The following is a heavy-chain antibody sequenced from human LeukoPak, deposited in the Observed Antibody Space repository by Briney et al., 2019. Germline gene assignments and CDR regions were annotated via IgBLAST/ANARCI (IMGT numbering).Heavy chain of an antibody. J-gene: IGHJ4*02. D-gene: IGHD3-16*01. Sequence: QPGGSLRLSCAASGFTFSTSWMSWVRQAPGKGLEWVANIKEDGSEKWYMDSVKGRFTISRDNAKNSLYLQMNSLRAEDTAVLYCAKGDYFDYWGQGTLVTVSS. CDR3: AKGDYFDY. CDR1: GFTFSTSW. V-gene: IGHV3-7*01. CDR2: IKEDGSEK.